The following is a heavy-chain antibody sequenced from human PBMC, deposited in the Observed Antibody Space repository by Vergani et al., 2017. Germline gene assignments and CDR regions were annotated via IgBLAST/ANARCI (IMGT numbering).Heavy chain of an antibody. CDR1: GFTFSDYY. V-gene: IGHV3-11*01. D-gene: IGHD1-20*01. Sequence: VQLLESGGGLVQPGGSLRLSCAASGFTFSDYYMRWIRQAPGKGLEWVSYISSSVSTIYYADYVKGRFTISRDNAKNSLYLQMNTLRAEDTAVYDCAGEQVTGAFDYWGQGTLVTVSS. CDR2: ISSSVSTI. J-gene: IGHJ4*02. CDR3: AGEQVTGAFDY.